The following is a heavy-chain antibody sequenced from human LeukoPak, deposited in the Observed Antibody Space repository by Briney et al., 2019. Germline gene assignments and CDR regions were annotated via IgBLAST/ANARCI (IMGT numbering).Heavy chain of an antibody. J-gene: IGHJ4*02. Sequence: SETLSLTCTVSGGSISSYYWGWIRQPPGKGLEWIGSIYHSGSTYYNPSLKSRVTISVDTSKNQFSLKLSSVTAADTAVYYCARDRKDSSGWYAYWGQGTLVTVSS. V-gene: IGHV4-38-2*02. CDR2: IYHSGST. D-gene: IGHD6-19*01. CDR1: GGSISSYY. CDR3: ARDRKDSSGWYAY.